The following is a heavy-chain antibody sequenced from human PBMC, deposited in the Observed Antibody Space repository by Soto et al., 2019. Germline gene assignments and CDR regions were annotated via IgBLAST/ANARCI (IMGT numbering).Heavy chain of an antibody. J-gene: IGHJ6*02. CDR1: GFTFSSYS. CDR2: ISSSSSYI. V-gene: IGHV3-21*01. CDR3: ARDSYYYDSSGYCRGGYYYGMDV. Sequence: PGGSLRLSCAASGFTFSSYSMNWVRQAPGKGLEWVSSISSSSSYIYYADSVKGRFTISRDNAKNSLYLQMNSLRAEDTAVYYCARDSYYYDSSGYCRGGYYYGMDVWGQGTTVTVSS. D-gene: IGHD3-22*01.